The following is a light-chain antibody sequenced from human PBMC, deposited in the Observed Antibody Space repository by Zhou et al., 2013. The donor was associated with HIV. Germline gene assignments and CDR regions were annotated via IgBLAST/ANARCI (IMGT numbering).Light chain of an antibody. CDR2: LGS. V-gene: IGKV2-28*01. CDR3: QQSYSTPQST. J-gene: IGKJ1*01. CDR1: QSLLHSNGYNY. Sequence: DIVMTQSPLSLPVTPGEPASISCRSSQSLLHSNGYNYLDWYLQKPGQSPQLLIYLGSNRASGVPDRFSGSGSGTDFTLTISNLQPEDFATYFCQQSYSTPQSTFGHGTKVEIK.